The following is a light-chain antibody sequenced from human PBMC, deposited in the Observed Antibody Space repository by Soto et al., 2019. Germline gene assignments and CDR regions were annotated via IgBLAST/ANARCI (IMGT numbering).Light chain of an antibody. Sequence: EIVLTQSPGTLSFSPGERATLSCWASQSISSYLAWFQQKPGQAPRLLIYDASNRATGIPARFSGSGSGTDFTLTISSLEPEDFAIYYCQQRSNWLITLGQGTRLEIK. CDR2: DAS. J-gene: IGKJ5*01. CDR3: QQRSNWLIT. V-gene: IGKV3-11*01. CDR1: QSISSY.